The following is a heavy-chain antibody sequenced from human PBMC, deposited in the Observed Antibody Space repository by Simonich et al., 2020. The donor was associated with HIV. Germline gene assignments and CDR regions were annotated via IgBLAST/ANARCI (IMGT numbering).Heavy chain of an antibody. Sequence: QVQLQQWGAGLLKPSETLSLTCAVYGGSFSGYYWSWIRQPPGKGLELIGQINHRGSTNYNPSLKSRVTISVDTSKNQFSLKLSSVTAADTAVYYCARRHPTTVTTPYFDYWGQGTLVTVSS. D-gene: IGHD4-17*01. CDR1: GGSFSGYY. CDR3: ARRHPTTVTTPYFDY. CDR2: INHRGST. V-gene: IGHV4-34*01. J-gene: IGHJ4*02.